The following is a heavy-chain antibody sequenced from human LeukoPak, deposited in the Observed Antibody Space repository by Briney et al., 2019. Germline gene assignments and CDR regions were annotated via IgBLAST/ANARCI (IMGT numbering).Heavy chain of an antibody. CDR1: GFTFSTYW. Sequence: GGSLRLSCAASGFTFSTYWMTWVRQAPGKGLEWVANIKEDGSEKYYVDSVKGRFTISRDNAKNSLYLQMNSLRAEDTAVYYCARDIRVMGGSFDYWGQGTLVTVSS. D-gene: IGHD3-10*01. CDR2: IKEDGSEK. V-gene: IGHV3-7*01. J-gene: IGHJ4*02. CDR3: ARDIRVMGGSFDY.